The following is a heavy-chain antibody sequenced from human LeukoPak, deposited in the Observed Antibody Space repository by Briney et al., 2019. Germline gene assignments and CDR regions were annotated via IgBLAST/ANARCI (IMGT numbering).Heavy chain of an antibody. Sequence: SETLSLTCTVSGDSINGYYWTWIRQPPGKGLEWIGCVYSSGSTNYNPSLKSRVTISVDTSTNQFSLKLTSVTAADTAVYYCARHRFNSVSSTFDIWGQGTMVTVSS. CDR1: GDSINGYY. D-gene: IGHD5/OR15-5a*01. CDR2: VYSSGST. V-gene: IGHV4-59*08. J-gene: IGHJ3*02. CDR3: ARHRFNSVSSTFDI.